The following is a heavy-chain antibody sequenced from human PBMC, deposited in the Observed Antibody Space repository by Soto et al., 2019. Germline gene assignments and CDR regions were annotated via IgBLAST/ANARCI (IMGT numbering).Heavy chain of an antibody. J-gene: IGHJ6*02. CDR3: ARSPSTDYDFWSGSPHYYYYGMDV. V-gene: IGHV4-34*01. Sequence: PSQTLSLTCAVYGASFSGSSWTWIRQPPGKGLEWIGEINHSGSTNYNPSLKSRVTISVDTSKNRFSLKLSSVTAADTAVYYCARSPSTDYDFWSGSPHYYYYGMDVWGQGTTVTVSS. CDR1: GASFSGSS. D-gene: IGHD3-3*01. CDR2: INHSGST.